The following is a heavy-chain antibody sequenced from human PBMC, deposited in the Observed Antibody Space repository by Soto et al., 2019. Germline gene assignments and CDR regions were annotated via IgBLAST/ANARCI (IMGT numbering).Heavy chain of an antibody. CDR1: GDSISSSSHY. CDR3: VRLSSGSYDY. D-gene: IGHD1-26*01. Sequence: SETLSLTCSVSGDSISSSSHYWFWIRQPPGKGLEWIGNIYYSGSTYYSPSLKSRVTISVDTSKNQFSLKLSSMTAADTAVFYCVRLSSGSYDYWGQGTLVTVSS. V-gene: IGHV4-39*01. J-gene: IGHJ4*02. CDR2: IYYSGST.